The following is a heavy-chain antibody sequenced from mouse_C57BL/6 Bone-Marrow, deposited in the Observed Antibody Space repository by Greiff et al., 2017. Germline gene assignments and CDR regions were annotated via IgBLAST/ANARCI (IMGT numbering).Heavy chain of an antibody. V-gene: IGHV2-2*01. CDR3: AGIWDGAY. CDR2: IWSGGST. Sequence: VKLVESGPGLVQPSQCLSITCTVSGFSLTSYGVHWVRQSPGKGLEWLGVIWSGGSTDYNAAFISRLSISKVNSKSQIFYKMNSRQADDASVYYYAGIWDGAYWGQGTLVTVSA. D-gene: IGHD4-1*01. CDR1: GFSLTSYG. J-gene: IGHJ3*01.